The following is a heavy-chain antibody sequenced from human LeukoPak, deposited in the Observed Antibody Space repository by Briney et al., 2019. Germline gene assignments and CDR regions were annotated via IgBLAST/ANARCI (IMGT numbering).Heavy chain of an antibody. Sequence: PSETLSLTCAVYGGSFSGYYWSWIRQPPGKGLEWIGEINHSGSTNYNPSLKSRVTISVDTSKNQFSLKLSSVTAADTAVYYCARQLTYYDILTGYYTPREIDYWGQGTLVTVSS. J-gene: IGHJ4*02. CDR1: GGSFSGYY. V-gene: IGHV4-34*01. D-gene: IGHD3-9*01. CDR2: INHSGST. CDR3: ARQLTYYDILTGYYTPREIDY.